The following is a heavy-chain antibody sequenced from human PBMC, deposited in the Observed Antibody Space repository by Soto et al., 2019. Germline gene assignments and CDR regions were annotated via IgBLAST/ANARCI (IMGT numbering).Heavy chain of an antibody. Sequence: QVQLQESGPRLVKPSATLSLTCTVSGGSITSSYWSWIRRPPGKGLEWIAYIYDTGISGYTPSTSYTRSIKRRVTMAVDTSKSPFALKLTSVTAADTAVYYWARGEDAFFYYGLDVWGQGITVTVSS. J-gene: IGHJ6*02. CDR2: IYDTGISGYTPST. CDR1: GGSITSSY. CDR3: ARGEDAFFYYGLDV. V-gene: IGHV4-59*01.